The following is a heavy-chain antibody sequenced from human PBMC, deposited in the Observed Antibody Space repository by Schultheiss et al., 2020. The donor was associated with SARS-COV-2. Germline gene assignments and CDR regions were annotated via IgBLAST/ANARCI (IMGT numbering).Heavy chain of an antibody. V-gene: IGHV3-21*06. CDR1: GFSFSTYS. Sequence: GGSLRLSCATSGFSFSTYSMYWVRQAPGKGLEWVSSISASSAYIYYPDSVKGRFTISRDSAKNSLYLQMNSLRAEDTAVYFCATQRYCPGGVCLWGNDYWGQGTLVTVSS. D-gene: IGHD2-8*02. J-gene: IGHJ4*02. CDR2: ISASSAYI. CDR3: ATQRYCPGGVCLWGNDY.